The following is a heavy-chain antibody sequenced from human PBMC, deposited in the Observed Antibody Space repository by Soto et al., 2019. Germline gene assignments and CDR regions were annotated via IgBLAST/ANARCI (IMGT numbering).Heavy chain of an antibody. D-gene: IGHD4-17*01. V-gene: IGHV3-7*01. J-gene: IGHJ4*02. CDR3: ARATYGATFDY. Sequence: PGGSLRLSCTASGFTFSSYWMSWVRQAPGKGLEWVANIKQDGSVKYYVDSAKGRFTLSRDNAKNSLDLQMNSLRAEDTAVYYCARATYGATFDYWGQGTLVTVSS. CDR2: IKQDGSVK. CDR1: GFTFSSYW.